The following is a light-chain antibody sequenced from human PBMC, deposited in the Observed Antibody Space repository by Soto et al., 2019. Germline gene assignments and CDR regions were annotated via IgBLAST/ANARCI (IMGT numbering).Light chain of an antibody. Sequence: QSVLTQPPSVSGAPGQRVTISCTGSSSNIGAGYDVHWYQQLPGTAPKLLFYGNSNRPSGVPDRFSGSKSGTSATLAITGLQAEDEADYCCQSHDSSSSSYVFGTGTKLTVL. CDR1: SSNIGAGYD. CDR2: GNS. CDR3: QSHDSSSSSYV. J-gene: IGLJ1*01. V-gene: IGLV1-40*01.